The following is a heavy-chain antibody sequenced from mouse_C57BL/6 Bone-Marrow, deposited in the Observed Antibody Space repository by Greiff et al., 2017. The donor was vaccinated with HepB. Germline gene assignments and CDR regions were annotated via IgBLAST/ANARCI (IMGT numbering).Heavy chain of an antibody. J-gene: IGHJ4*01. CDR1: GYTFTSYW. CDR2: INPSNGGT. CDR3: ARGGTAQATSYAMDY. V-gene: IGHV1-53*01. D-gene: IGHD3-2*02. Sequence: QVQLQQPGTELVKPGASVKLSCKASGYTFTSYWMHWVKQRPGQGLEWIGNINPSNGGTNYNEKFKSKATLTVDKSSSTAYMQLSSLTSEDSAVYYCARGGTAQATSYAMDYWGQGTSVTVSS.